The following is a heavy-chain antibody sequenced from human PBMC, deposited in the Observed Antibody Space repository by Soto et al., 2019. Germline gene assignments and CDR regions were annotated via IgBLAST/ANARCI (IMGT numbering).Heavy chain of an antibody. D-gene: IGHD3-22*01. CDR2: IYYSGSI. J-gene: IGHJ5*02. CDR3: ARGINYYDSSGDSWFDP. V-gene: IGHV4-39*07. CDR1: GGSISSSSYY. Sequence: SETLSLTCTASGGSISSSSYYWGWIRQPPGKGLEWIGSIYYSGSIYNNPSLKSRVTISVDKSKNQFSLKLSSVTAADTAVYYCARGINYYDSSGDSWFDPWGQGTLVTVSS.